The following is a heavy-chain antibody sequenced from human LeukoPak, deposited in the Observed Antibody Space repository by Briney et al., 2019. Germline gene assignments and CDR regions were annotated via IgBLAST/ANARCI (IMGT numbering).Heavy chain of an antibody. CDR2: INPNSGGT. V-gene: IGHV1-2*06. CDR3: ARDYSSGYYDSSGYHWDY. D-gene: IGHD3-22*01. J-gene: IGHJ4*02. CDR1: GYTFTGYY. Sequence: ASVKVSCKASGYTFTGYYMHWVRQAPGQGLAWMGRINPNSGGTNYAQKFQGRVTMTRDTSISTAYMELSRLRSDDTAVYYCARDYSSGYYDSSGYHWDYWGQGTLVTVSS.